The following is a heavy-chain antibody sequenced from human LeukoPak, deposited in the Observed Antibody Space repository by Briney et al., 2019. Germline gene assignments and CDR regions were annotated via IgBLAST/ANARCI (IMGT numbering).Heavy chain of an antibody. D-gene: IGHD1-26*01. CDR3: ARGKMVGATAWGGLDY. J-gene: IGHJ4*02. Sequence: GGSLRLSCVASGFTFDDHDMSWVRQAPGKGLEWVSNINWNGGSTGYADSVKGRFTISRDNAKNSLYLQMNSLRAEDTAFYYCARGKMVGATAWGGLDYWGQGTRVTVSS. CDR1: GFTFDDHD. CDR2: INWNGGST. V-gene: IGHV3-20*04.